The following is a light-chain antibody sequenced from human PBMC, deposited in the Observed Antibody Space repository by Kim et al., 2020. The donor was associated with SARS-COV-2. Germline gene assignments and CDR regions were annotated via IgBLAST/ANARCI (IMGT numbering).Light chain of an antibody. CDR3: QQYGSSPRT. CDR2: GAS. V-gene: IGKV3-20*01. Sequence: TLALSPGERATRSCRASQSVSSSYLAWYQQKPGQAPRLLIYGASSRATGIPDRFSGSGSGTDFTLTISRLEPEDFAVYYCQQYGSSPRTFGQGTKVDIK. J-gene: IGKJ1*01. CDR1: QSVSSSY.